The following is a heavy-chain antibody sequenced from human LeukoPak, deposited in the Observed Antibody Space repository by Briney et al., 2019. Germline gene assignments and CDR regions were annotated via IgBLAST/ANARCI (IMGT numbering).Heavy chain of an antibody. CDR2: IYYSGST. J-gene: IGHJ3*02. Sequence: SETLSLTCAVYGGSFSGYYWSWIRQPPGKGLEWIGYIYYSGSTNYNPSFKSRVTISVDTSKNQFSLKLSSVTAADTAVYYCARQPFDIWGQGTMVTVSS. CDR3: ARQPFDI. V-gene: IGHV4-59*08. CDR1: GGSFSGYY.